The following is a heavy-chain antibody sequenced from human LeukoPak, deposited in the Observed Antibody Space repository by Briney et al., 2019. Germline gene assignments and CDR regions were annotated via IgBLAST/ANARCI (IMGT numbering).Heavy chain of an antibody. D-gene: IGHD3/OR15-3a*01. CDR1: GFTFSSYS. V-gene: IGHV3-21*01. Sequence: SGGSLRLSCVASGFTFSSYSMNWVRQAPGKGPEWVSSISSSSSYIYYADSVKGRFTISRDNAKNSLYLQMNSLRAEDTAVYYCAKGTRTGAFDIWGQGTMVTVSS. J-gene: IGHJ3*02. CDR3: AKGTRTGAFDI. CDR2: ISSSSSYI.